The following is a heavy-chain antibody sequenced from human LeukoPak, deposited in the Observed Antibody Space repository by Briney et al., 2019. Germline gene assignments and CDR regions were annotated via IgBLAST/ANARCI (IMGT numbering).Heavy chain of an antibody. CDR2: IIPIFGTA. J-gene: IGHJ5*02. D-gene: IGHD5-12*01. V-gene: IGHV1-69*05. CDR3: AREDSGYENWFDR. Sequence: SVKVSCKASGGTFSSYAISWVRQAPGQGLEWMGGIIPIFGTANYAQKFQGRVTITTDESTSIAYMELSSLRSEDTAVYYCAREDSGYENWFDRWGQGTLVTVSS. CDR1: GGTFSSYA.